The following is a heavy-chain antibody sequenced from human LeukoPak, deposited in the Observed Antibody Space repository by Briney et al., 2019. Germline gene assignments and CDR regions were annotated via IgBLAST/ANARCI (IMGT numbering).Heavy chain of an antibody. Sequence: ASVKVSCKASGYTFTSYAMNWVRQAPGQGLEWMGWINTNTGNPTYAQGFTGRFVFSLDTSVSTAYLQISSLKAEDTAVYYCARAGYSSSWYGNPDSYYYMDVWGKGTTVTISS. CDR3: ARAGYSSSWYGNPDSYYYMDV. CDR1: GYTFTSYA. CDR2: INTNTGNP. D-gene: IGHD6-13*01. V-gene: IGHV7-4-1*02. J-gene: IGHJ6*03.